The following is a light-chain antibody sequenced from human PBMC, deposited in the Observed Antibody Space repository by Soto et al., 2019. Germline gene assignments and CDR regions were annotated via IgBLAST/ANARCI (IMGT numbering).Light chain of an antibody. Sequence: EIVLTQSPGTLSLSPGERATLTCRASQSVSSNYLAWYQQKPGHAPSLLIYGASRRATDIPDRFSGSGSGTDFTLTISRLEPEDFAVYFCQQYGVSPPWTFGPGTKVEI. V-gene: IGKV3-20*01. CDR3: QQYGVSPPWT. CDR2: GAS. J-gene: IGKJ1*01. CDR1: QSVSSNY.